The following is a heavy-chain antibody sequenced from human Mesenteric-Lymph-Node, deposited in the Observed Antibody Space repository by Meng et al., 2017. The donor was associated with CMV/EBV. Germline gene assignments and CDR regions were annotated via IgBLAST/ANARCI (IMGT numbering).Heavy chain of an antibody. CDR1: GFTFSSYC. D-gene: IGHD3-3*01. V-gene: IGHV3-7*03. CDR2: IKKDGSEK. J-gene: IGHJ4*02. Sequence: GESLKISCAASGFTFSSYCMSWVRQAPGKGLEWVANIKKDGSEKYYVDSVKGRFTISRDNAKNTLYLQMNSLRAEDTAVYYCARRDDFWSGYDHVRWYYFDYWGQGTMVTVSS. CDR3: ARRDDFWSGYDHVRWYYFDY.